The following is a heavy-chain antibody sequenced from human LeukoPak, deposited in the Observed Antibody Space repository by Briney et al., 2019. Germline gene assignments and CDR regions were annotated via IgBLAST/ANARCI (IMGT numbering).Heavy chain of an antibody. CDR3: ARGHSSCSKKVSYNWFGP. V-gene: IGHV1-2*04. Sequence: ASVKVSCKASGYTFTGYYMHWVRQAPGQGLEWMGWINPNSGGTNYAQKFQGWVTMTRDTSISTAYMELGRLRSDDTAVYYCARGHSSCSKKVSYNWFGPWGQGTLVTVSS. D-gene: IGHD6-19*01. CDR1: GYTFTGYY. CDR2: INPNSGGT. J-gene: IGHJ5*02.